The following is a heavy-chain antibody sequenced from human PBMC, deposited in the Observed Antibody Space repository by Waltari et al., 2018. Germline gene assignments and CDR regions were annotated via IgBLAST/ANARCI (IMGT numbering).Heavy chain of an antibody. CDR2: ITPNIGTA. D-gene: IGHD3-22*01. J-gene: IGHJ6*03. CDR3: ARDYYDSSGYYGGYYYMDV. Sequence: QVQLVQSGAEVKKPGSSVKVSCKASGGTFSSYAISWVRQAPGQGLERMGGITPNIGTANYAQKFQGRVTITADKSTRTAYMELSSLRSEDTAVYYCARDYYDSSGYYGGYYYMDVWGKGTTVTVSS. V-gene: IGHV1-69*14. CDR1: GGTFSSYA.